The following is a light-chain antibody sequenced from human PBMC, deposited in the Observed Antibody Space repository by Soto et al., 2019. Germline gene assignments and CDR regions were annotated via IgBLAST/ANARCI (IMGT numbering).Light chain of an antibody. J-gene: IGLJ3*02. CDR1: SSDVGKFTF. V-gene: IGLV2-23*02. CDR2: EVT. CDR3: CSYAGSSTFL. Sequence: ALTQPASMSGSPGQSITISCTGSSSDVGKFTFVSWHQQHPGKAPKLIIYEVTKRPSGVSDRFSGSKSGNTASLTISGLQPEDEADYYCCSYAGSSTFLFGGGTKVTVL.